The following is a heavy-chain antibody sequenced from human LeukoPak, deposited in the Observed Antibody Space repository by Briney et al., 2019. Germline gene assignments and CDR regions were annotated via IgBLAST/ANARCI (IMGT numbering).Heavy chain of an antibody. CDR3: AKRPSIAAAGTDDY. Sequence: PGGFLRLSCAASGFTFSSYAMSWVRQAPGKGLEWVSAISGSGGSTYYADSVKGRFTISRDNSKNTLYLQMNSLRAEDTAVYYCAKRPSIAAAGTDDYWGQGTLVTVSS. CDR1: GFTFSSYA. D-gene: IGHD6-13*01. J-gene: IGHJ4*02. V-gene: IGHV3-23*01. CDR2: ISGSGGST.